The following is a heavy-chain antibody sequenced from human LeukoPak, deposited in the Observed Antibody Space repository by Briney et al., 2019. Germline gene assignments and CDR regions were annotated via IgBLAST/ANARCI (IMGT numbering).Heavy chain of an antibody. V-gene: IGHV5-51*01. Sequence: GESLKISCKGSGYSFTSYWIGWVRQMPGKGLEWMGIIYPGGSDTRYSPSFQGQVTISADKSISTAFLQWSSLKASDTAMYYCARHRGSSSSHPLFDYWGQGTLVTVSS. CDR2: IYPGGSDT. D-gene: IGHD6-6*01. J-gene: IGHJ4*02. CDR3: ARHRGSSSSHPLFDY. CDR1: GYSFTSYW.